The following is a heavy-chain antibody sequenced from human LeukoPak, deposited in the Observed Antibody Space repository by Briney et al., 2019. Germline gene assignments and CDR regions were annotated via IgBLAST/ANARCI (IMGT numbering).Heavy chain of an antibody. D-gene: IGHD3-3*01. Sequence: SSETLSLTCTVSGGSISSYYWSWIRPPPGKGLEWIGYIYYSGSTNYNPSLKSRVTISVDTSKNQFSLKLSSVTAADTAVYYCARYIFLEWFSVGNYMDVWGKGTTVTVSS. CDR2: IYYSGST. CDR1: GGSISSYY. V-gene: IGHV4-59*01. J-gene: IGHJ6*03. CDR3: ARYIFLEWFSVGNYMDV.